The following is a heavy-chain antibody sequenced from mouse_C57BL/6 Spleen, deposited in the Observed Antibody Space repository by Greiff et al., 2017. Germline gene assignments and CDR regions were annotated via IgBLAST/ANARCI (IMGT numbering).Heavy chain of an antibody. CDR2: ISSGSSTI. CDR1: GFTFSDYG. V-gene: IGHV5-17*01. CDR3: AKTSRTGGIFDY. Sequence: EVQRVESGGGLVKPGGSLKLSCAASGFTFSDYGMHWVRQAPEKGLEWVAYISSGSSTIYYADTVKGRFTISRDNAKNTLFLQMTSLRSEDTARYYCAKTSRTGGIFDYWGQGTTLTVSS. J-gene: IGHJ2*01. D-gene: IGHD3-3*01.